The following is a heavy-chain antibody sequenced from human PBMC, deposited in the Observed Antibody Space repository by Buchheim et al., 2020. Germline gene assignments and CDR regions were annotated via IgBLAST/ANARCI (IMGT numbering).Heavy chain of an antibody. CDR1: GGSISSYY. J-gene: IGHJ4*02. Sequence: QVQLQESGPGLVKPSETLSLTCTVSGGSISSYYWSWIRQPPGKGLEWIGYIYYSGSTNYNPSLKSRVTISVDTSKNQFSLKLSSVTAADTAVYYCAREGGGYSYGRRGHFDYWGQGTL. CDR2: IYYSGST. CDR3: AREGGGYSYGRRGHFDY. D-gene: IGHD5-18*01. V-gene: IGHV4-59*01.